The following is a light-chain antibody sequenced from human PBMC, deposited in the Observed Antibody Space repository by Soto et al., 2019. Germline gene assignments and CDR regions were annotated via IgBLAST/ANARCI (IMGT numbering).Light chain of an antibody. CDR1: QNLNHN. V-gene: IGKV3-15*01. Sequence: EIVMTQSPATLYVSSGERATLSCRASQNLNHNLAWYQQRPGQAPRLFIHGASTRATGVQAMFSGSGSVTDFTLTISSLQSEDCAVYYCQQYDRLHHTFGQGTKLQIK. CDR2: GAS. CDR3: QQYDRLHHT. J-gene: IGKJ2*01.